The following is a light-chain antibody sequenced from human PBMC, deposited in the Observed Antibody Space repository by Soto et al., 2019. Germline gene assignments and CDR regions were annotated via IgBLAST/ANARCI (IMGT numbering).Light chain of an antibody. CDR1: HSVNSH. J-gene: IGKJ5*01. Sequence: MMMTQSPATLSVSPGERVTLSCRTSHSVNSHVAWYQQKPGQAPRLLLYGASTRATGIPVRFSGTGSETDFTLTISGLQSEDSAVYFCQQYNNWPFSFGQGTRLEIK. CDR2: GAS. V-gene: IGKV3-15*01. CDR3: QQYNNWPFS.